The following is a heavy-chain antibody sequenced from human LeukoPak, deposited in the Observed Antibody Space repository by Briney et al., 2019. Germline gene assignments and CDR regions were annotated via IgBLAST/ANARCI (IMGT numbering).Heavy chain of an antibody. Sequence: GGSLRLSCAASGFTFSTYSMNWVRQAPGKGLEWVSYISSSSSPIYYADSVKGRFTISRDNAKNSLYLQMKSLRVEDTALYYCARSGYCTSTSCLNGRGAFDIWGQGTMVTVSS. CDR2: ISSSSSPI. CDR1: GFTFSTYS. V-gene: IGHV3-48*04. D-gene: IGHD2-2*01. CDR3: ARSGYCTSTSCLNGRGAFDI. J-gene: IGHJ3*02.